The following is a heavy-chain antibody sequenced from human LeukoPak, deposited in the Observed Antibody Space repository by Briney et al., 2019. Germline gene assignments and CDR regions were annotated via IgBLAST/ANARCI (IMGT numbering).Heavy chain of an antibody. CDR2: ISAYNGTT. J-gene: IGHJ5*02. Sequence: ASVKVSCKASGYTFTSYGISWVRQAPGQGLEWMGWISAYNGTTNYAQELKDRVTMTTDTSTSTAYMELSCLRSDDTAVYYCAKDGSGNWFDPWGQGTLVTVSS. CDR3: AKDGSGNWFDP. CDR1: GYTFTSYG. D-gene: IGHD3-10*01. V-gene: IGHV1-18*01.